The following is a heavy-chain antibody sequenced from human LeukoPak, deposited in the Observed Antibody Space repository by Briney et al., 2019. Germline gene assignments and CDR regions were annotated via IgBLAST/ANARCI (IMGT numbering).Heavy chain of an antibody. D-gene: IGHD4-17*01. V-gene: IGHV4-39*07. CDR1: GGSISNYF. CDR2: IYYSGST. CDR3: ARESFDYGGY. J-gene: IGHJ4*02. Sequence: SETLSLTCTASGGSISNYFWSWIRQPPGKGLEWIGSIYYSGSTYYNPSLKSRVTISVDTSKNQFSLKLSSVTAADTAVYYCARESFDYGGYWGQGTLVTVSS.